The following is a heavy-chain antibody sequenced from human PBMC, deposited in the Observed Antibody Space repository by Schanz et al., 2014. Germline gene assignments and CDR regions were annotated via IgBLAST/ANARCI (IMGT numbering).Heavy chain of an antibody. J-gene: IGHJ6*02. Sequence: QVQLVESGGGVVRPGRSLRLSCAASGFTFNNYGMHWVRQAPGKGLEWVAVIWYDGTDRYYADSVKGRFTISRDNSKNTLYLXXXXXRAEDTAVXXCXXXXXXARPLLPTDYYFYGTDIWGQGTTVTVSS. V-gene: IGHV3-33*01. CDR1: GFTFNNYG. CDR3: XXXXXXARPLLPTDYYFYGTDI. D-gene: IGHD6-6*01. CDR2: IWYDGTDR.